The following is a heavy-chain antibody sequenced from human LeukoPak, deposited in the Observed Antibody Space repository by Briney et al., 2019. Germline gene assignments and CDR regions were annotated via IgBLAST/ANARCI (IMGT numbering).Heavy chain of an antibody. CDR2: INPNSGGT. V-gene: IGHV1-2*02. D-gene: IGHD3-3*01. Sequence: GASVKVSCKASGYTFTSYYMHWVRQAPGQGLEWMGWINPNSGGTNYAQKFQGRVTMTRDTSISTAYMELSRLRSDDTAVYYCARERSRPITIFGVVIIPRERYNCFDPWGQGTLVTVSS. CDR3: ARERSRPITIFGVVIIPRERYNCFDP. CDR1: GYTFTSYY. J-gene: IGHJ5*02.